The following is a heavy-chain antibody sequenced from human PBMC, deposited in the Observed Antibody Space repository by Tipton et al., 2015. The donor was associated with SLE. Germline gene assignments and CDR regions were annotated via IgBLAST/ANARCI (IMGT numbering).Heavy chain of an antibody. CDR1: GGTFSSYG. Sequence: QLVQSGPEVKKPGSSVKVSCKASGGTFSSYGIGWVRQAPGQGLEWMGGIIPIFGTPNYAQKFQDRVTITADESTTTAYMELSSLRSEDTALYFCARSPNANIDSGSGFDFWGQGTQATVSS. CDR2: IIPIFGTP. J-gene: IGHJ4*02. D-gene: IGHD1-26*01. V-gene: IGHV1-69*01. CDR3: ARSPNANIDSGSGFDF.